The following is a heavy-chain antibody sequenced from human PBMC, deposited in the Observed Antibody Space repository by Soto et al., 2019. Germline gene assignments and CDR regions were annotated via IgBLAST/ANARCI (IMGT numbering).Heavy chain of an antibody. V-gene: IGHV4-34*01. CDR1: GGSFSGYY. CDR3: ARDLYTIGYFDY. Sequence: SETLSLTCAVYGGSFSGYYWSWIRQPPGKGLEWIGEINHSGSTNYNPSLKSRVTISVDTSKNQFSLKLSSVTAADTAVYYCARDLYTIGYFDYWGQGNLVTVSS. D-gene: IGHD3-16*02. CDR2: INHSGST. J-gene: IGHJ4*02.